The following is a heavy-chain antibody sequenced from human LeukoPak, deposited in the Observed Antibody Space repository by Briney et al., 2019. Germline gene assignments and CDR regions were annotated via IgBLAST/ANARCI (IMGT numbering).Heavy chain of an antibody. CDR3: ARVLTGSNRQLDY. V-gene: IGHV3-74*01. J-gene: IGHJ4*02. Sequence: GGSLRLSCAASGFTFSSYWMHWVRQAPGKGLVWVSRINGDGSSTSYADSVKGRFTISRDNAKNTLYLQMNSLRAEDTAVYYCARVLTGSNRQLDYWGQGTLVTVSS. CDR1: GFTFSSYW. D-gene: IGHD3-9*01. CDR2: INGDGSST.